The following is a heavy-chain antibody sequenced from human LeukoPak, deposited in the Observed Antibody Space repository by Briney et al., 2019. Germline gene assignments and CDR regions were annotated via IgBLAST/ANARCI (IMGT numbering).Heavy chain of an antibody. CDR2: INPNSGGT. CDR3: ARGGTIGYCSSTSCYAGYYYYYYMDV. CDR1: GYTFTGYY. Sequence: ASVKVSCKASGYTFTGYYMHWVRQAPGQGLEWMGWINPNSGGTNYAQKFQGRVTMTRDTSISTAYMELSRLRSDDTAVYYCARGGTIGYCSSTSCYAGYYYYYYMDVWGKGTTVTISS. V-gene: IGHV1-2*02. J-gene: IGHJ6*03. D-gene: IGHD2-2*01.